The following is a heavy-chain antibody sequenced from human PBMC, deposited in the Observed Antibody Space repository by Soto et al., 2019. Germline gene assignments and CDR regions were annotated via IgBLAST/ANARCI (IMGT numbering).Heavy chain of an antibody. CDR1: GFTFSSYA. CDR2: ISYDGSNK. V-gene: IGHV3-30-3*01. Sequence: GGSLRLSCAASGFTFSSYAMHWVRQAPGKGLEWVAVISYDGSNKYYADSVKGRFTISRDNSKNTLYLQMNSLRAEDTAVYYCAGWEFGGLGMDVWGQGTTVTVSS. J-gene: IGHJ6*02. D-gene: IGHD3-10*01. CDR3: AGWEFGGLGMDV.